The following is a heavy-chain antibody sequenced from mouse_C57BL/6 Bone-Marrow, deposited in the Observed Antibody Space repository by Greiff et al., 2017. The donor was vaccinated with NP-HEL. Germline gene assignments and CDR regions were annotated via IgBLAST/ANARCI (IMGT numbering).Heavy chain of an antibody. J-gene: IGHJ2*01. CDR1: GFTFSDYY. Sequence: EVHLVESGGGLVQPGGSLKLSCAASGFTFSDYYMYWVRQTPEKRLEWVAYISNGGGSTYYPDTVKGRFTISRDNAKNTLYLQMSRLKSEDTAMYYCARHERLLYYFDYWGQGTTLTVSS. CDR3: ARHERLLYYFDY. V-gene: IGHV5-12*01. CDR2: ISNGGGST. D-gene: IGHD1-1*01.